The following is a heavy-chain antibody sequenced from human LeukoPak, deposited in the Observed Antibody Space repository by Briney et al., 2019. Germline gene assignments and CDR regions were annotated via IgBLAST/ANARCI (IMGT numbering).Heavy chain of an antibody. Sequence: GGSLRLSRVASGFPFSSYWMTWVRQAPGKGLEWVANIKQDGSKKSYVDSVKGRFTISRDNAKNSLYLQMNSLRAEDTAIYYCTRVGYIDEGIDYWGQGTLITVSS. V-gene: IGHV3-7*04. CDR1: GFPFSSYW. J-gene: IGHJ4*02. CDR3: TRVGYIDEGIDY. CDR2: IKQDGSKK. D-gene: IGHD5-24*01.